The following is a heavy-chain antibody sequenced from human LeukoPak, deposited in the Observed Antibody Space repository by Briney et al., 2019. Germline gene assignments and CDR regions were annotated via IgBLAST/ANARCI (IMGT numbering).Heavy chain of an antibody. CDR1: GFTFNNYL. D-gene: IGHD3-10*01. J-gene: IGHJ4*02. V-gene: IGHV3-48*03. CDR2: ISRSGDTI. CDR3: ARDYASDY. Sequence: GGSLRLSCAASGFTFNNYLMHWVRQAPGKGLEWVSYISRSGDTIYFADSVKGRFTISRDNAKNSLYLQMSSLRAEDTAVYYCARDYASDYWGQGTLVTVSS.